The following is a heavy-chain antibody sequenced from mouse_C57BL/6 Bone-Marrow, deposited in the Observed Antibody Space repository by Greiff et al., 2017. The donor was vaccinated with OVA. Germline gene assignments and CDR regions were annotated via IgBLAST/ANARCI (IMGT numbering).Heavy chain of an antibody. V-gene: IGHV14-4*01. J-gene: IGHJ3*01. Sequence: VQLQQSGAELVRPGASVKLSCTASGFNIKDDYMHWVKQRPEQGLEWIGWIDPENGDTEYASKFQGKATITADTSSNTAYLQLSSLTSEDTAVYYCTTWGTTVVGPFAYWGQGTLVNVSA. D-gene: IGHD1-1*01. CDR1: GFNIKDDY. CDR2: IDPENGDT. CDR3: TTWGTTVVGPFAY.